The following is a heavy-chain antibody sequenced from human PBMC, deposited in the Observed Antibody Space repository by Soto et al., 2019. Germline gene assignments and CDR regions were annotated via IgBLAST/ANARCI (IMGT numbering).Heavy chain of an antibody. V-gene: IGHV1-69*13. CDR2: IIPIFGTA. J-gene: IGHJ6*02. D-gene: IGHD2-2*01. CDR3: ARVRAVVVAAPPPDYYDYCGMGL. Sequence: SVKVSCKASGGTFSSYAISWVRQAPGQGLEWMGGIIPIFGTANYAQKFQGRVTITADESTSTAYMKLSSLRSEATAGYYCARVRAVVVAAPPPDYYDYCGMGLLGQGTTGNVSS. CDR1: GGTFSSYA.